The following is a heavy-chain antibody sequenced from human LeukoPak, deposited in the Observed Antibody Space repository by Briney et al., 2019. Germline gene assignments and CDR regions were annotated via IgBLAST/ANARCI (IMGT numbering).Heavy chain of an antibody. J-gene: IGHJ4*02. CDR1: GFTFSQYF. V-gene: IGHV3-64*01. CDR3: ARDPSVGGFSGSELDF. D-gene: IGHD3-22*01. CDR2: ISYNGEQT. Sequence: PGGSLRLSCAGPGFTFSQYFMHWVRQAPGKGLEYLSVISYNGEQTYYSKSVKGRFTISRDNSKNMLYLQMGSLRPEDTAVYFCARDPSVGGFSGSELDFWGQGTLVTVSS.